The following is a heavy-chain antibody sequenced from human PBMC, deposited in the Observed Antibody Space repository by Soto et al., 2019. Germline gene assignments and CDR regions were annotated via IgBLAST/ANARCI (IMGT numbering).Heavy chain of an antibody. V-gene: IGHV3-30*04. D-gene: IGHD1-26*01. CDR1: GFTFNNYA. J-gene: IGHJ4*02. CDR3: ASNLL. Sequence: QVQLVESGGGVVQTGRSLRLSCAASGFTFNNYAMHWVRHAPVKGLERVAVILSDGSKTYYADSVKRRFTISRDTSKNTLYLQMNSLRAEDTAVYYCASNLLWGQGTLVTVSS. CDR2: ILSDGSKT.